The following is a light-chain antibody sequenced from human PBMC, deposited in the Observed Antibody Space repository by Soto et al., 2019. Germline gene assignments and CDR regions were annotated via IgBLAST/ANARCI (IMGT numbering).Light chain of an antibody. CDR1: QSIRIY. CDR3: QQSGDTPPWT. V-gene: IGKV1-39*01. J-gene: IGKJ1*01. Sequence: DIQMTQSPSSLSASLGDRVTITFRVSQSIRIYLNWYQQKPGKAPELLIFAASSLQSGVPSRFSGSGSGTDFTLTISSLQPEDFATYYCQQSGDTPPWTFGQGTKVDIK. CDR2: AAS.